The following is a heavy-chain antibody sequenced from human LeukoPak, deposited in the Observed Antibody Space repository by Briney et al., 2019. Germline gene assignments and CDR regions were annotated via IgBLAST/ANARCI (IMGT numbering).Heavy chain of an antibody. CDR3: ARGRDGYNWIDY. CDR2: IWYDGTNK. CDR1: GFTFSSCG. V-gene: IGHV3-33*01. D-gene: IGHD5-24*01. J-gene: IGHJ4*02. Sequence: GGSLRRSCAASGFTFSSCGMHWVRQAPGKGLEWVAVIWYDGTNKYYADSVKGRFTISRANSKNTLYLQMNSLRAEDTAVYYCARGRDGYNWIDYWGQGTLVTVSS.